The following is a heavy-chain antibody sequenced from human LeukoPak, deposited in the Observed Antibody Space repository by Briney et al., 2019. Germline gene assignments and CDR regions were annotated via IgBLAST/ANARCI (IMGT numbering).Heavy chain of an antibody. CDR3: ARDAPRFGELLLGGSFDI. D-gene: IGHD3-10*01. V-gene: IGHV4-38-2*02. CDR1: GYSISSGYY. J-gene: IGHJ3*02. CDR2: IYHSGTT. Sequence: ASETLSLTCTVSGYSISSGYYWGWIRQPPGKGLEWIGSIYHSGTTYYNPSLKSRVTISVDTSKNQFSLELSSVTAADTAVYYCARDAPRFGELLLGGSFDIWGQGTMVTVSS.